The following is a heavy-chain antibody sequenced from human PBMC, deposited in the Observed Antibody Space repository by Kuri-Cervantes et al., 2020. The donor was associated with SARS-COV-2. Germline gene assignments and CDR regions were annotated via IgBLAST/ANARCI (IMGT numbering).Heavy chain of an antibody. CDR2: ISSSSSYI. V-gene: IGHV3-21*01. J-gene: IGHJ3*02. D-gene: IGHD3-3*01. CDR3: ARAHTFLEWSSDAFDI. Sequence: GGSLRLSCAASGFTFSSYSMNWVRQAPGKGLEWVSSISSSSSYIYYADSVKGRFTISRDNAKNSLYLQMNSLRAEDTAVYYCARAHTFLEWSSDAFDIWGQGTMVTVSS. CDR1: GFTFSSYS.